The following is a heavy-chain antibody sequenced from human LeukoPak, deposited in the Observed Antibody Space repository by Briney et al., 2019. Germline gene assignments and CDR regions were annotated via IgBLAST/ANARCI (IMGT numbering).Heavy chain of an antibody. J-gene: IGHJ4*02. CDR1: GFTFSSYA. D-gene: IGHD6-13*01. CDR2: IGGSSGST. V-gene: IGHV3-23*01. CDR3: AKGVSSPLYYFDY. Sequence: GGSLRLSCAASGFTFSSYAMRWVRQAPGKGLEWVSSIGGSSGSTYYADSVKGRFTNSRDNSKNTLYLQMNSLRAEDTAVYYCAKGVSSPLYYFDYWGQGTLVTVSS.